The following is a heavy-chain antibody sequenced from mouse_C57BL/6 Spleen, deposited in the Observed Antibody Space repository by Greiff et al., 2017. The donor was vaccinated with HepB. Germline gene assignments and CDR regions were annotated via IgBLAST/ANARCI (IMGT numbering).Heavy chain of an antibody. CDR2: ILPGSGST. J-gene: IGHJ4*01. V-gene: IGHV1-9*01. D-gene: IGHD2-4*01. CDR1: GYTFTGYW. Sequence: QVQLQQSGAELMKPGASVKLSCKATGYTFTGYWIEWVKQRPGHGLEWIGEILPGSGSTNYNEKFKGKATFTADTSSNTAYMQLSSLTTEDSAIYYCARRGIYYDPFDYAMDYWGQGTSVTVSS. CDR3: ARRGIYYDPFDYAMDY.